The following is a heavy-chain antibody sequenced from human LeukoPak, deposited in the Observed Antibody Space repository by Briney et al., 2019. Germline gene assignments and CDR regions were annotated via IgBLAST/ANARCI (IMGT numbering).Heavy chain of an antibody. CDR1: GFIFSSYW. Sequence: GGSLRLSCAASGFIFSSYWMHWVRQAPGKGLVWVSRINKDGSSTTYAESVKGRFTISRDNSKNTLYLQMNSLRAEDTAVYYCERDEYYYDSSGYYYDYWGQGTLVTVSS. CDR3: ERDEYYYDSSGYYYDY. J-gene: IGHJ4*02. V-gene: IGHV3-74*01. CDR2: INKDGSST. D-gene: IGHD3-22*01.